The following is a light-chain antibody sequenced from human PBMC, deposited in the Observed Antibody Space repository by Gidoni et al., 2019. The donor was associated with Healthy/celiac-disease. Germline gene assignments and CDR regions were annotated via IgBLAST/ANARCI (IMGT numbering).Light chain of an antibody. CDR2: GAS. J-gene: IGKJ2*01. V-gene: IGKV3-20*01. CDR3: QQYGSSPET. CDR1: QSVRSSY. Sequence: IVLTHSPGTLSLSPGERATLSCRASQSVRSSYLAWYQQKPGQAPRLLIYGASSRATGIPDRFSGSGSGTDFTLTISRLEPEDFAVYYCQQYGSSPETFGQGTKLEIK.